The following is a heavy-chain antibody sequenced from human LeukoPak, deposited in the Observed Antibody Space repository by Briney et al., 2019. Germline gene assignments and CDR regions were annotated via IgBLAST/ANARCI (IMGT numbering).Heavy chain of an antibody. CDR1: GYTFTSYG. D-gene: IGHD1-26*01. Sequence: ASVKASCKASGYTFTSYGISWVRQAPGQGLEWMGWISAYNGNTNYAQKLQGRVTMTTDTSTSTAYMELRSLRSDDTAVYYCVRDPGSYYQDHWFDPWGQGTLVTVSS. CDR2: ISAYNGNT. J-gene: IGHJ5*02. CDR3: VRDPGSYYQDHWFDP. V-gene: IGHV1-18*01.